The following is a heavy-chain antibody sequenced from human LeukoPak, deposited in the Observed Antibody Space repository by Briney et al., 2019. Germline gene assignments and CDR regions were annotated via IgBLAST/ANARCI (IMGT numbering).Heavy chain of an antibody. Sequence: SETLSLTCNVSGGSISSYYWNWIRQPPGKGLEWIGYIYYSGSTNYNPSLESRVTMSVDTSKNQFSLKLSSVTAADTAVYYCARGQHSYGYFNGFDYWGQGTLVTVSS. CDR3: ARGQHSYGYFNGFDY. CDR2: IYYSGST. V-gene: IGHV4-59*01. J-gene: IGHJ4*02. CDR1: GGSISSYY. D-gene: IGHD5-18*01.